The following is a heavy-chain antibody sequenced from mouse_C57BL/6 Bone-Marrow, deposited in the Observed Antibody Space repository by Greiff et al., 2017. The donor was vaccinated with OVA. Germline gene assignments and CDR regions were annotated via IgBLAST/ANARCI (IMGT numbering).Heavy chain of an antibody. Sequence: EVQLQESGGGLVKPGGSLKLSCAASGFTFSSYAMSWVRQTPEKRLEWVATISDGGSYTYYPDNVKGRFTISRDNAKNNLYLQMSHLKSEDTAMYYCARDEDYDEDYAMDYWGQGTSVTVSS. CDR1: GFTFSSYA. CDR2: ISDGGSYT. D-gene: IGHD2-4*01. V-gene: IGHV5-4*01. J-gene: IGHJ4*01. CDR3: ARDEDYDEDYAMDY.